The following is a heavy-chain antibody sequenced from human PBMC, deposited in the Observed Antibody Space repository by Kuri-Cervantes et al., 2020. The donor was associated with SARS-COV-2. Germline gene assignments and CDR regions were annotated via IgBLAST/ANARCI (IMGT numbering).Heavy chain of an antibody. J-gene: IGHJ4*02. V-gene: IGHV4-61*02. Sequence: SCTVSGGSISSGSYYWSWIRQPAGKGLEWIGRIYTSGSTNYNPSLKSRVTISVDTSKSQFSLKLSSVTAADTAVYYCAGGTRRYYDFWSGYFSPALDYWGQGTLVTVSS. CDR2: IYTSGST. CDR1: GGSISSGSYY. D-gene: IGHD3-3*01. CDR3: AGGTRRYYDFWSGYFSPALDY.